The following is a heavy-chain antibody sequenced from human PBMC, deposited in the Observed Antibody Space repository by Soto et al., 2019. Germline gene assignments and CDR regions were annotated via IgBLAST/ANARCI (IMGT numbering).Heavy chain of an antibody. D-gene: IGHD6-19*01. V-gene: IGHV1-18*01. Sequence: QVQLVQSGAEVKKPGASVKVSCKASGYTFTTYGISWVRQAHGQGLEWMGWISAYNDNPNYAQKLQGRVTMTTDTSTSTAYLELRSLRSDDTAVYYCARGDSGWGWFDPWGQGTLVTVSS. CDR2: ISAYNDNP. CDR3: ARGDSGWGWFDP. CDR1: GYTFTTYG. J-gene: IGHJ5*02.